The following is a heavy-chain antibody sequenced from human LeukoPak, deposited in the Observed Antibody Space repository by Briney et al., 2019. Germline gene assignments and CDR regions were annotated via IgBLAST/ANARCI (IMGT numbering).Heavy chain of an antibody. J-gene: IGHJ4*02. V-gene: IGHV4-39*01. Sequence: SETLSLTCTVSGGSISSSSYSWGWIRQPPGKGLEWIGSIYYSGSTYYNPSLKSRVTISVDTSKNQFSLKLSSVTAADTAVYYCARRYSILGYFDYWGQGTLVTVSS. D-gene: IGHD6-13*01. CDR2: IYYSGST. CDR1: GGSISSSSYS. CDR3: ARRYSILGYFDY.